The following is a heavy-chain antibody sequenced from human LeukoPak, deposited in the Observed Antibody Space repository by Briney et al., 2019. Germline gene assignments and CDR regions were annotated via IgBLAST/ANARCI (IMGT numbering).Heavy chain of an antibody. V-gene: IGHV5-51*01. CDR3: ARVARTRDKDYYDSSGYYDVWFDP. CDR1: GYSFTSYW. CDR2: IYPGDSDT. J-gene: IGHJ5*02. Sequence: GESLKISCKGSGYSFTSYWIGWVRQMPGKGLEWMGIIYPGDSDTRYSPSFQGQVNISADKSISTAYLQWSSLKASDTAMYYCARVARTRDKDYYDSSGYYDVWFDPWGQGTLVTVSS. D-gene: IGHD3-22*01.